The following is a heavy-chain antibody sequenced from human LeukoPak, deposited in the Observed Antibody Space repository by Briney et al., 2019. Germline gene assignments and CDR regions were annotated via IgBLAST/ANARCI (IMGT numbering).Heavy chain of an antibody. CDR2: INPNSGGT. CDR1: GYTFTGYY. CDR3: SRTYYYDSGWFDP. J-gene: IGHJ5*02. V-gene: IGHV1-2*02. Sequence: ASVKVSCKASGYTFTGYYMHWVRQAPGQGLEWMGCINPNSGGTNYAQKFQGRVTMTRDTSISTAYMELSRLRSDDTAVYYCSRTYYYDSGWFDPWGQGTLATVSS. D-gene: IGHD3-22*01.